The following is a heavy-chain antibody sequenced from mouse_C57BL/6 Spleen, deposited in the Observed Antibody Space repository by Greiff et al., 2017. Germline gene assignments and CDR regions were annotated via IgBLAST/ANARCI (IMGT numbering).Heavy chain of an antibody. CDR3: AREDDYDEAWFAY. CDR1: GYTFTSYT. Sequence: QVQLQQSGAELARPGASVKMSCKASGYTFTSYTMHWVKQRPGQGLEWIGYINPSSGYNKYNQKFKDKATLTADKSSSTAYMQLSSLTSEDSAVYYCAREDDYDEAWFAYWGQGTLVTVSA. CDR2: INPSSGYN. D-gene: IGHD2-4*01. J-gene: IGHJ3*01. V-gene: IGHV1-4*01.